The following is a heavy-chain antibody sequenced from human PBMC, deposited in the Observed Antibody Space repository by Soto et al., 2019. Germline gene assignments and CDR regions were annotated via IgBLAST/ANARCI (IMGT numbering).Heavy chain of an antibody. Sequence: GGSLRLSCAASGFTFSSYWMSWVRQAPGKGLEWVANIKQDGSEKYYVVSVKGRFTISRDNAKNSLFLQMNSLRAEDTAVYYCARDQGFGYYDILTGYYPFDYWGQGTLVTVSS. CDR3: ARDQGFGYYDILTGYYPFDY. J-gene: IGHJ4*02. CDR2: IKQDGSEK. CDR1: GFTFSSYW. V-gene: IGHV3-7*01. D-gene: IGHD3-9*01.